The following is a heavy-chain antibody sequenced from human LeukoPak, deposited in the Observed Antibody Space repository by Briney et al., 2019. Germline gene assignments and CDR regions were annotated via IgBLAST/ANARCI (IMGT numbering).Heavy chain of an antibody. V-gene: IGHV3-48*01. CDR1: GFTFSSYS. D-gene: IGHD1-26*01. CDR2: ISSSSSTI. CDR3: ARADAVGATPFDY. J-gene: IGHJ4*02. Sequence: PGGSLRLSCAASGFTFSSYSMNWVRQAPGKGLGWVSYISSSSSTIYYADSVKGRFTISRDNAKNSLYLQMNSLRAEDTAVYYCARADAVGATPFDYWGQGTLVTVSS.